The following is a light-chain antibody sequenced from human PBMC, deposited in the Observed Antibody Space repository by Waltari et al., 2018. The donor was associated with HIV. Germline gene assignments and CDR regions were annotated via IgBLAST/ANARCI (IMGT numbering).Light chain of an antibody. CDR1: SSDVGGYRY. V-gene: IGLV2-8*01. Sequence: QSALAQPPSASVSPGPSVTISCTGTSSDVGGYRYVSWYQQHPGKAPNLMIYEVSKRPSGVPVRFSGSKAGNAASLTVSGLQAEDEADYYCSSYAGSNNVIFGGGTKLTVL. CDR2: EVS. J-gene: IGLJ2*01. CDR3: SSYAGSNNVI.